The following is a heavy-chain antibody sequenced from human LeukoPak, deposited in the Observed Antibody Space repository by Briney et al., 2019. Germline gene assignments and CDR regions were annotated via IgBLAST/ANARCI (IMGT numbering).Heavy chain of an antibody. Sequence: ASVKVSCKASGYTFTGYYMHWVRQAPGQGLEWMAWINPNSGGTNYAQKFQGRVTMTRDTSISTAYMELSRLRSDDTAVYYCARVLGRSWSYYYYYYYMDVWGKGTTVTVSS. CDR2: INPNSGGT. D-gene: IGHD6-13*01. CDR1: GYTFTGYY. J-gene: IGHJ6*03. CDR3: ARVLGRSWSYYYYYYYMDV. V-gene: IGHV1-2*02.